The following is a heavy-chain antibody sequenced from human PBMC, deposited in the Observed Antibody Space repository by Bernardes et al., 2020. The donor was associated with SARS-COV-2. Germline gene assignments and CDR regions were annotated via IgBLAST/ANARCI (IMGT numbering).Heavy chain of an antibody. CDR1: GIIFSSYS. D-gene: IGHD7-27*01. V-gene: IGHV3-23*01. CDR3: VLGSGRYYLDS. Sequence: GGSPRLSFAVSGIIFSSYSMSWVLPSPGKGLEWVSAISDGGGSTYYADSVKGRFAISRDDSKATLYLQLNSLRDEDTAVYFCVLGSGRYYLDSWGQGTLVTVSS. CDR2: ISDGGGST. J-gene: IGHJ4*02.